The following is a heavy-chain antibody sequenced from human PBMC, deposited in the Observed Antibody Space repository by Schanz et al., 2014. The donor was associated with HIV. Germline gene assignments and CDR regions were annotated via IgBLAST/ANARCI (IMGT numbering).Heavy chain of an antibody. V-gene: IGHV1-69*01. CDR3: ASPAESERGPGDAFDI. CDR2: IIPIFGTA. CDR1: GGSFSSYA. Sequence: QVQLVQSGAEVKKPGSSVKVSCKASGGSFSSYAINWVRQAPGQGLEWMGGIIPIFGTANYAQKFQGRVTITADESTSTAYMELSSLRPEDTAVYYCASPAESERGPGDAFDIWGQGTLVTVSS. J-gene: IGHJ3*02. D-gene: IGHD1-1*01.